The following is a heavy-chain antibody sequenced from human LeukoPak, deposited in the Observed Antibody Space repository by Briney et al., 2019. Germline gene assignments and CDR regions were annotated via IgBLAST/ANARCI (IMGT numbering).Heavy chain of an antibody. D-gene: IGHD3-22*01. Sequence: GGSLRLSCAASGFTVSSNYMSWVRQAPGKGLEWVSVIYSGGSTYYADSVKGRFTISRDNSKNTLYLQMNSLRAEDTAVYYCARDSAYYDGSGYPAGARYFDLWGRGTLVTVSS. V-gene: IGHV3-53*01. J-gene: IGHJ2*01. CDR1: GFTVSSNY. CDR2: IYSGGST. CDR3: ARDSAYYDGSGYPAGARYFDL.